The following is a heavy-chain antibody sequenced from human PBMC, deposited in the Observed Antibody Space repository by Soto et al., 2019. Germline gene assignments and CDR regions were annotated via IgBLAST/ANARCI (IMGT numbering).Heavy chain of an antibody. J-gene: IGHJ4*02. CDR3: ARGRRKVGATPNFDY. D-gene: IGHD1-26*01. CDR1: QGSFMAYH. CDR2: INHSGST. V-gene: IGHV4-34*01. Sequence: SGRLSITFAFYQGSFMAYHWSWLRQPAVKGLEWIGEINHSGSTNYNPSLKSRVTISVDTSKNQFSLKLSSVTAADTAVYYCARGRRKVGATPNFDYWGQGNLVTGSS.